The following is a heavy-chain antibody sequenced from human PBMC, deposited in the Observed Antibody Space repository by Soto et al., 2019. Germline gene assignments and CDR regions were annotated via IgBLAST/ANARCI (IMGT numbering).Heavy chain of an antibody. D-gene: IGHD4-17*01. CDR3: ARSRFPGYGGHPHDY. CDR1: GFSFSSYA. CDR2: IAYDGSNK. V-gene: IGHV3-30-3*01. J-gene: IGHJ4*02. Sequence: GGSLRLSCAASGFSFSSYAMNWVRQAPGKGLEWVAVIAYDGSNKYYADSVKGRFTISRENSQNTLFLQMNSLRAEDTAAYYCARSRFPGYGGHPHDYWGQGTLVTVSS.